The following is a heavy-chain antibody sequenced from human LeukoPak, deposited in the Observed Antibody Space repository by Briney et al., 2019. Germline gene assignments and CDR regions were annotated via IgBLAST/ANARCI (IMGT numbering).Heavy chain of an antibody. CDR2: IYSGGST. Sequence: PGGSLRLSCAASGFIFSNYAMSWVRQAPGKGLEWVSVIYSGGSTYYADSVKGRFTISRDNSKNTLYLQMNSLRAEDTAVYYCARGRTPGYWGQGTLVTVSS. CDR3: ARGRTPGY. V-gene: IGHV3-66*01. D-gene: IGHD1-1*01. J-gene: IGHJ4*02. CDR1: GFIFSNYA.